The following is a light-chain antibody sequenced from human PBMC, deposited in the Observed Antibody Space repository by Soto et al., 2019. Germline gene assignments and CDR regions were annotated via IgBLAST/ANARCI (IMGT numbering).Light chain of an antibody. J-gene: IGLJ1*01. Sequence: QSVLTQPPSASGSPGQSVTISCTGTSSDVGGYNYVSWYQQHPGKAPKLMIYEVFKRPSGVPDRFSGSKSGNTASLTVSGLQAGDEADYYCSSYAGSNNFDVFGTGNKVT. CDR3: SSYAGSNNFDV. CDR2: EVF. V-gene: IGLV2-8*01. CDR1: SSDVGGYNY.